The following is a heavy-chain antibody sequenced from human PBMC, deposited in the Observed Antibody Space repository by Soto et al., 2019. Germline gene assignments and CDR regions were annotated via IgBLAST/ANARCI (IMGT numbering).Heavy chain of an antibody. CDR1: GFTFSSYA. V-gene: IGHV3-23*01. J-gene: IGHJ4*02. CDR3: AKAPAADGYNSFDYFDY. D-gene: IGHD5-12*01. Sequence: EVQLLESGGGLVQPGGSLRLSCAASGFTFSSYAMSWVRQAPGKGLEWVSAISGSGGSTYYADSVKGRFTISRDNSKNTLYLQMNSLRAEDTAVYYCAKAPAADGYNSFDYFDYWGQGTLVTVSS. CDR2: ISGSGGST.